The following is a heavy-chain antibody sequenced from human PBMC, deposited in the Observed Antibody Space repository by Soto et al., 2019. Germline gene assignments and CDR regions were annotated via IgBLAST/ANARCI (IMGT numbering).Heavy chain of an antibody. V-gene: IGHV4-34*01. Sequence: SETLSLTCAVYGGSFSGYYWSWIRQPPGKGLEWIGEINHSGSTNYNPSLKSRVTISVDTSKNQFSLKLSSVTAADTAVYYCARRTIKLLWFGELLSGDAFDIWGQGTMVTVSS. CDR3: ARRTIKLLWFGELLSGDAFDI. CDR1: GGSFSGYY. CDR2: INHSGST. J-gene: IGHJ3*02. D-gene: IGHD3-10*01.